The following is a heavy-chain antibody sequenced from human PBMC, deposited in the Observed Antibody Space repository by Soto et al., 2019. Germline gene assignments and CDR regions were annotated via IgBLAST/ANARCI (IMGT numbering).Heavy chain of an antibody. CDR3: ARGVYYYGSGSYYNGFDY. V-gene: IGHV1-18*01. D-gene: IGHD3-10*01. J-gene: IGHJ4*02. CDR1: GYTFTSYA. Sequence: ASVKVSCKASGYTFTSYATHWVRQAPGQGLEWMGWISAYNGNTNYAQKLQGRVTMTTDTSTSTAYMELRSLRSDDTAVYYCARGVYYYGSGSYYNGFDYWGQGTLVTVSS. CDR2: ISAYNGNT.